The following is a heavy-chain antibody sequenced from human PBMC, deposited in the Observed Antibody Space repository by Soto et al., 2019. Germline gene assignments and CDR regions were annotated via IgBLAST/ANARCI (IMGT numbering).Heavy chain of an antibody. CDR1: SGSIISSNW. V-gene: IGHV4-4*02. CDR3: ARDSGYSSSWSGAYFDY. Sequence: SETLSLTCAVSSGSIISSNWWSLVRQPPGKGLEWIGEIYHSGSTNYNPSLKSRVTISVDKSKNQFSLKLSSVTAADTAVYYCARDSGYSSSWSGAYFDYWGQGTLVTVS. CDR2: IYHSGST. J-gene: IGHJ4*02. D-gene: IGHD6-13*01.